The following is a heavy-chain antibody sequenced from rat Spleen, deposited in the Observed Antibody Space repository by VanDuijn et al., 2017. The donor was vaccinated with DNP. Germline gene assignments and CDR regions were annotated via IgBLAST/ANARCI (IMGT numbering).Heavy chain of an antibody. D-gene: IGHD1-3*01. Sequence: EVQLVESGGGLVQPGRSLKLSCAGSGFTFSDYNLAWVRQAPTKGLEWVASITNSGGSTYYRDSVKGRFTISRDNAKSTLYLQMDSLRSEDTATYYCTTYGSYGYYYAMDAWGQGTSVTVSS. CDR1: GFTFSDYN. CDR3: TTYGSYGYYYAMDA. CDR2: ITNSGGST. V-gene: IGHV5-20*01. J-gene: IGHJ4*01.